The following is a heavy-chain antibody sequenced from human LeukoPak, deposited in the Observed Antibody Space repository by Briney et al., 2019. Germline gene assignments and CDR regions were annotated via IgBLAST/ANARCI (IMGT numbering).Heavy chain of an antibody. CDR3: TRVTSWETGFDY. V-gene: IGHV3-9*01. Sequence: GGSLRLSCAASGFSFEAYGMYWVRQAPGKGLEWVSGITWNSDDMAYADSVKGRFTISRDNAKNCLYLQMNSLTVEDTALYYCTRVTSWETGFDYWGQGTLVTVSS. CDR2: ITWNSDDM. D-gene: IGHD1-1*01. J-gene: IGHJ4*02. CDR1: GFSFEAYG.